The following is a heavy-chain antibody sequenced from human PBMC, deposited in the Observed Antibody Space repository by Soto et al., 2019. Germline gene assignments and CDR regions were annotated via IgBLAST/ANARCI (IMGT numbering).Heavy chain of an antibody. CDR2: IYHSGNA. Sequence: PSETLSLTCAVSGYSISSGFYWGWIRQPPGKGLEWIGSIYHSGNAYYSPSLRSRVTISVDTSKNQFSLKLNSATAADTAIYYCARHYSSSSGWFDPWGQGTLVTV. V-gene: IGHV4-38-2*01. D-gene: IGHD6-6*01. J-gene: IGHJ5*02. CDR1: GYSISSGFY. CDR3: ARHYSSSSGWFDP.